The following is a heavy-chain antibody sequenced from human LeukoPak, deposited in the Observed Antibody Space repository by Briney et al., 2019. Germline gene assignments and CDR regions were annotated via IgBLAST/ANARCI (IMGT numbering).Heavy chain of an antibody. CDR1: GYTFTSHF. CDR3: ARDFGLVIHTFDS. CDR2: INPSGGSA. J-gene: IGHJ4*02. Sequence: ASVKVSCKASGYTFTSHFMHWVRQAPGQGLEWMGIINPSGGSANYAQKFQGRVTMTRDTSASTIYLELSSLRSEDTAVYYCARDFGLVIHTFDSWGQGTLVTVSA. D-gene: IGHD3-3*01. V-gene: IGHV1-46*01.